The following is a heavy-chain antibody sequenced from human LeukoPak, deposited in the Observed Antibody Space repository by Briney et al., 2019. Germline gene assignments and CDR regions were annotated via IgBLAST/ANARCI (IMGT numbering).Heavy chain of an antibody. J-gene: IGHJ4*02. CDR3: AREIDYDSTAYVY. CDR1: DGSISGSPYH. V-gene: IGHV4-39*02. CDR2: IYYSGSS. D-gene: IGHD3-22*01. Sequence: SETRSRTFCVWDGSISGSPYHWGWIRQPPGKGLEWIGSIYYSGSSYSNPSLQSRVTMSIDTAKNQFSLKLSSVTAADTAVYYCAREIDYDSTAYVYWCRGPLVTVSS.